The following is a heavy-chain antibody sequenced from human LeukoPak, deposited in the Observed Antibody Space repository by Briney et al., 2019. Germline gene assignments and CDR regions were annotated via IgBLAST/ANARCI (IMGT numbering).Heavy chain of an antibody. CDR1: GFTFSSYW. CDR2: INTDGSST. J-gene: IGHJ4*02. V-gene: IGHV3-74*01. D-gene: IGHD6-13*01. Sequence: GGSLRLSCAASGFTFSSYWMHWVRQVPGKGLVWVSRINTDGSSTSYADSVKGRFTISRDNAKNTLYLQMNSLRAEDTAMYYCARDRYSRSGDDYWGQGTLVTVSS. CDR3: ARDRYSRSGDDY.